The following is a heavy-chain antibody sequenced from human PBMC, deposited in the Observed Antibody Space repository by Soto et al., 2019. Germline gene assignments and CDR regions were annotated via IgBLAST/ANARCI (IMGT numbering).Heavy chain of an antibody. CDR1: GFTFSSYG. CDR3: AKPDQVWYYYYGMDV. D-gene: IGHD2-2*01. CDR2: ISYDGSNK. V-gene: IGHV3-30*18. J-gene: IGHJ6*02. Sequence: SLRLSCAASGFTFSSYGMHWVRQAPGKGLEWVAVISYDGSNKYYADSVKGRFTISRDNSKNTLYLQMNSLRAEDTAVYYCAKPDQVWYYYYGMDVWGQGTTVTVSS.